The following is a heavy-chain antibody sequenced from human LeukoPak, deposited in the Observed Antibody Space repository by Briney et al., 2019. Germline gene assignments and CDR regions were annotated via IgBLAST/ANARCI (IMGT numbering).Heavy chain of an antibody. CDR2: IIPIFGTA. D-gene: IGHD6-19*01. V-gene: IGHV1-69*13. Sequence: SVEVSCKASGGTFISYAISWVRQAPGQGLEWMGGIIPIFGTANYAQKFQGRVTITADESTSTAYMELRSLRSDDTAVYYCARVAAVAGTLSFDPWGQGTLVTVSS. J-gene: IGHJ5*02. CDR3: ARVAAVAGTLSFDP. CDR1: GGTFISYA.